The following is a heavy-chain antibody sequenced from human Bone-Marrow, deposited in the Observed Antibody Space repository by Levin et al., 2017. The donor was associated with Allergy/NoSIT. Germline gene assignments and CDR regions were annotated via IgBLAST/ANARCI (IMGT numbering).Heavy chain of an antibody. Sequence: SETLSLTCTVSGGSISGYYWSWIRQPPGKGLEWIGYIYYSGSTNYNPSLKSRVTISVDTSKNQFSLKLSSVTAADTAVYYCARENGDYDDTIDYWGQGTLVTVSS. D-gene: IGHD4-17*01. CDR1: GGSISGYY. V-gene: IGHV4-59*08. CDR2: IYYSGST. J-gene: IGHJ4*02. CDR3: ARENGDYDDTIDY.